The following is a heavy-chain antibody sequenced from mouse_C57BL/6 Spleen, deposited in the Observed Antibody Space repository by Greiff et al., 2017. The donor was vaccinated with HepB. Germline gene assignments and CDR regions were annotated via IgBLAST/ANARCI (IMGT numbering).Heavy chain of an antibody. D-gene: IGHD1-1*01. Sequence: QVQLQPGAELVKPGASVKLSCKASGYTFTSYWMHWVKQRPGRGLEWIGRIDPNSGGTKYNEKFKSKATLTVDKPSSTAYMQLSSLTSEDSAVYYCARKGDYYGSSYWYFDVWGTGTTVTVSS. J-gene: IGHJ1*03. CDR2: IDPNSGGT. V-gene: IGHV1-72*01. CDR1: GYTFTSYW. CDR3: ARKGDYYGSSYWYFDV.